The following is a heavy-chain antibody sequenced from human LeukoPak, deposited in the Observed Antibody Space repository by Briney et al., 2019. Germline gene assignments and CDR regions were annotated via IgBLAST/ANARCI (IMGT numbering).Heavy chain of an antibody. D-gene: IGHD6-19*01. CDR1: GFTFSSYS. J-gene: IGHJ3*02. CDR3: ARGVAVAGNDAFDI. CDR2: ISSSSSYI. V-gene: IGHV3-21*01. Sequence: GGSLRLSRAASGFTFSSYSMNWVRQAPGKGLEWVSSISSSSSYIYYADSVKGRFTISRDNAKNSLYLQMNSLRAEDTAVYYCARGVAVAGNDAFDIWGQGTMVTVSS.